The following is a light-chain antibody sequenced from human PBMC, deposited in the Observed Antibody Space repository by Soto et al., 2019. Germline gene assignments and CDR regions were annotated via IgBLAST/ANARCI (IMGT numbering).Light chain of an antibody. V-gene: IGKV3-20*01. CDR3: QQYVISVT. Sequence: PGDRVTLSCRATQSLSKRYLPRHQLKSGQAPRLVISGASTRATSIPARCGGSGSGTDFTLTIGRLEPQDSAMYYCQQYVISVTFGQGTRLEIK. J-gene: IGKJ5*01. CDR2: GAS. CDR1: QSLSKRY.